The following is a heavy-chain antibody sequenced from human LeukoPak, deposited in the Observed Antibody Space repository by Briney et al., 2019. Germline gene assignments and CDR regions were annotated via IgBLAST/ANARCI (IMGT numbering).Heavy chain of an antibody. V-gene: IGHV4-34*01. CDR3: ARQSIMTGTTSWFDP. D-gene: IGHD1-7*01. Sequence: PSETLSLTCAVYGGSFSGYYWSWIRQPPGKGLEWIGEINHSGSTNYNPSLKSRVTISVDTSKNQFSLKLSSVTAADTAVYYCARQSIMTGTTSWFDPWGQGTLVTVSS. CDR2: INHSGST. J-gene: IGHJ5*02. CDR1: GGSFSGYY.